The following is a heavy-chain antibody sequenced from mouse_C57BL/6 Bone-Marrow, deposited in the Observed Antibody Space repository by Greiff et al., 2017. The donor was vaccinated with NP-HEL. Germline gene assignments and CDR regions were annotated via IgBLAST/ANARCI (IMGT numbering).Heavy chain of an antibody. V-gene: IGHV3-6*01. J-gene: IGHJ2*01. D-gene: IGHD4-1*01. CDR1: GYSITSGYY. Sequence: EVQVVESGPGLVKPSQSLSLTCSVTGYSITSGYYWNWIRQFPGNKLEWMGYISYDGSNNYNPSLKNRISITRDTSKNQFFLKLNSVTTEDAATYYCARGEDWDGDFDYWGQGTTLTVSS. CDR3: ARGEDWDGDFDY. CDR2: ISYDGSN.